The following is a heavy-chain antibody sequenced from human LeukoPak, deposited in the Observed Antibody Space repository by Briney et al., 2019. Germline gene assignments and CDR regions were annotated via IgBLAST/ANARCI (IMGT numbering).Heavy chain of an antibody. CDR2: MYYSGTT. D-gene: IGHD1-26*01. CDR3: ARLALQEVGATQTYYLDY. Sequence: KPSGTLSLTCTVSGGSISSYYWSWIRQPPGKGLEWTGYMYYSGTTNYNPSLRSRVIISADTSKNQFSLQVSSVTAADTAVYYCARLALQEVGATQTYYLDYWGQGTLVTVSS. J-gene: IGHJ4*02. V-gene: IGHV4-59*01. CDR1: GGSISSYY.